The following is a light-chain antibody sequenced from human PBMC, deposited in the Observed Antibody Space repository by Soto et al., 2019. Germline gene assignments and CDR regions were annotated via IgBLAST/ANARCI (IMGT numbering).Light chain of an antibody. CDR1: QSVGRN. V-gene: IGKV3D-15*01. CDR3: LQNNEWPLT. J-gene: IGKJ4*01. Sequence: ETVMTQSPATLSASPGDEATLSRRASQSVGRNVAWYRQKVGQGPRLLIYTASTRATGIPVRFSGSGAGTEFTLTISGLQSDDFATYYCLQNNEWPLTFGGGTKVEIK. CDR2: TAS.